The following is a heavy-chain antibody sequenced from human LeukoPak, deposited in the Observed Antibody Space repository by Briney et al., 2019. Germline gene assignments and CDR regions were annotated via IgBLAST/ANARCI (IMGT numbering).Heavy chain of an antibody. Sequence: GGSLRLSCAASGFTFDDYAMHWVRQAPGKGLEWVSGISWNSGSIGYADSVKGRFTISRDNAKNSLCLQMNSLRAEDTALYYCAKAYDILTGSFVYWGQGTLVTVSS. CDR1: GFTFDDYA. CDR2: ISWNSGSI. V-gene: IGHV3-9*01. J-gene: IGHJ4*02. CDR3: AKAYDILTGSFVY. D-gene: IGHD3-9*01.